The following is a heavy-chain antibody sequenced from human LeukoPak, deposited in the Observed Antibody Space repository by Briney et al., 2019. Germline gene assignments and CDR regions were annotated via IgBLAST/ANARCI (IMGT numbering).Heavy chain of an antibody. CDR3: ARGGHFYGDAFDI. V-gene: IGHV4-4*02. J-gene: IGHJ3*02. CDR1: GGPISSDIW. D-gene: IGHD2/OR15-2a*01. Sequence: PSETLSLTCAVSGGPISSDIWWSWVRQPPGKGLEWIGEIYHSGSTNYNPSLKSRVSISVDTTKNQFSLKLSSVTAADTAVYYCARGGHFYGDAFDIWGQGTMVTVSS. CDR2: IYHSGST.